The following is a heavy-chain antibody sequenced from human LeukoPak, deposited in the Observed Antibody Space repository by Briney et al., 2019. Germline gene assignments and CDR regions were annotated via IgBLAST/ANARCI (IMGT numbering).Heavy chain of an antibody. CDR3: AKVMIAFNAFDY. D-gene: IGHD3-22*01. J-gene: IGHJ4*02. CDR2: ISSSGGGT. Sequence: GGSLRLSCAASGFTFKSYAMTWVRQAPGKGLEWVSTISSSGGGTFYADSVKGRFAISRDNSKNTLYLQMNSLTVEDTAVYYCAKVMIAFNAFDYWGQGTLVTVSS. CDR1: GFTFKSYA. V-gene: IGHV3-23*01.